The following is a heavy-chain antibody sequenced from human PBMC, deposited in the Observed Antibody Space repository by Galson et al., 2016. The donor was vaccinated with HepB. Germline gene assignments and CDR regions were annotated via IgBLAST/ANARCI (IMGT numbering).Heavy chain of an antibody. V-gene: IGHV3-73*01. CDR2: IRSKANSSAT. Sequence: SLRLSCAASGFMFSGSAMHWVRQASGKGLEWVGRIRSKANSSATVYAASVQCRFTISRDDSKNTSYLQMNSLKTEDTAVYYCTSSAYSDYIYFSGMDFWGQGTTVTVSS. D-gene: IGHD3-16*01. CDR3: TSSAYSDYIYFSGMDF. J-gene: IGHJ6*02. CDR1: GFMFSGSA.